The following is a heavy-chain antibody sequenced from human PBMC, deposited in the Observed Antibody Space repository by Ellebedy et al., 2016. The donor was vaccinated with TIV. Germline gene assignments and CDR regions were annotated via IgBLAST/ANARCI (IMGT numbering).Heavy chain of an antibody. CDR2: IYYTGRT. D-gene: IGHD3-22*01. V-gene: IGHV4-59*08. J-gene: IGHJ5*02. Sequence: SETLSLTCTVSGASISSYYWSWIRQPPGKGLEWIGYIYYTGRTNYNPSLKSRVTISVDTSKNQFSLKLRSVTAADTAFYYCASTRGNYYDSSDNQGWFDPWGQGTLVTVSS. CDR1: GASISSYY. CDR3: ASTRGNYYDSSDNQGWFDP.